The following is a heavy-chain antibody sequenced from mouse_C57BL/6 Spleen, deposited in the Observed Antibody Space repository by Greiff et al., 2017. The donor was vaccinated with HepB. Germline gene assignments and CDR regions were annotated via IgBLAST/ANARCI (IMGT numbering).Heavy chain of an antibody. V-gene: IGHV1-52*01. CDR2: IDPSDSET. J-gene: IGHJ2*01. Sequence: VKLQESGAELVRPGSSVKLSCKASGYTFTSYWMHWVKQRPIQGLEWIGNIDPSDSETHYNQKFKDKATLTVDKSSSTAYMQLSSLTSEDSAVYYCARWARGYYFDYWGQGTTLTVSS. CDR1: GYTFTSYW. CDR3: ARWARGYYFDY.